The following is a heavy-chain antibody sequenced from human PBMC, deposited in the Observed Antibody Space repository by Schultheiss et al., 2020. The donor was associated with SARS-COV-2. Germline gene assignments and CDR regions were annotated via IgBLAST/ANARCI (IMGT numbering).Heavy chain of an antibody. Sequence: SVKVSCKASGYTFTSYAMNWLRQAPGQGLEWMGGIIPIFGTANYAQKFQGRVTITADESTSTPYMELSSLRYEEKDVNYCATGSGYYSVCWGQGPLVSV. CDR3: ATGSGYYSVC. J-gene: IGHJ4*02. CDR1: GYTFTSYA. D-gene: IGHD3-22*01. V-gene: IGHV1-69*13. CDR2: IIPIFGTA.